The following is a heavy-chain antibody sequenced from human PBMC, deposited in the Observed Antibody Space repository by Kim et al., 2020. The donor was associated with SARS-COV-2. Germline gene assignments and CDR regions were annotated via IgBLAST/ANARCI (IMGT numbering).Heavy chain of an antibody. V-gene: IGHV1-69*13. CDR2: IIPIFGTA. CDR3: ARVYYDSSGLHDAFDI. Sequence: SVKVSCKASGGTFSSYAISWVRQAPGQGLEWMGGIIPIFGTANYAQKFQGRVTITADESTSTAYMELSSLRSEDTAVYYCARVYYDSSGLHDAFDIWGQGTMVTVSS. D-gene: IGHD3-22*01. J-gene: IGHJ3*02. CDR1: GGTFSSYA.